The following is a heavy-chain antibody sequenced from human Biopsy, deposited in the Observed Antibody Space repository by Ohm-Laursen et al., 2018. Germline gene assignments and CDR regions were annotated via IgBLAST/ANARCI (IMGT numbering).Heavy chain of an antibody. D-gene: IGHD1-26*01. V-gene: IGHV4-59*01. CDR3: ALGGGSYVNFDY. J-gene: IGHJ4*02. CDR2: FRFEDRT. CDR1: GGSIISYY. Sequence: GTLSLTCSVSGGSIISYYWTWIRQPPGQGLEWIGYFRFEDRTSYNSSLKSRVTISADTSKNQFSLRLSSVTAADTAVYYCALGGGSYVNFDYWGQGTLVTVSS.